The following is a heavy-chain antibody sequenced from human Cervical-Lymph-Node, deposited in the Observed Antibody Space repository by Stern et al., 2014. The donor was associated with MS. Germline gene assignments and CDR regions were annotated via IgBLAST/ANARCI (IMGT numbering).Heavy chain of an antibody. Sequence: VPLVQSGPEVKRPGESLKISCQASGYTFTSYWIGWARQMPGKGLEWIAIIFPGGSDIRYSPSFQGQVTITANKSSSPAYLQWNNLKASDTAIYYCARQRYFDYWGQGTLVTVSS. CDR3: ARQRYFDY. V-gene: IGHV5-51*01. CDR1: GYTFTSYW. J-gene: IGHJ4*02. CDR2: IFPGGSDI.